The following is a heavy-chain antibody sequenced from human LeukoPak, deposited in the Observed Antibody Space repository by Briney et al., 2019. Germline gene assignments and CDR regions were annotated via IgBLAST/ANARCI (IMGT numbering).Heavy chain of an antibody. CDR1: GGSISSYY. J-gene: IGHJ4*02. V-gene: IGHV4-4*07. Sequence: PSETLSLTCTVSGGSISSYYWSWIRQPPGKGLEWIGRIYTSGSTNYNPSLKSRVTISIDKSRNQFSLKLSSVTAADTAVYYCARSGPPLDSWGQGTLVTVSS. CDR3: ARSGPPLDS. CDR2: IYTSGST.